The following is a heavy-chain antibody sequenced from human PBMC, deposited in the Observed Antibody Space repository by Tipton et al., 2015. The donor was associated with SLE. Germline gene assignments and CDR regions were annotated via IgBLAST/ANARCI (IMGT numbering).Heavy chain of an antibody. CDR2: IRSKAYGGTT. D-gene: IGHD2-21*01. Sequence: SLRLSCTASGFTFGDYAMSWVRQAPGKGLEWVGFIRSKAYGGTTEYAASVKGRFTISRDDSKGIAYLQMNSLKTEDTAVYYCTRVRDIVVVIAIGYFDYWGQGTLVTVSS. CDR3: TRVRDIVVVIAIGYFDY. CDR1: GFTFGDYA. J-gene: IGHJ4*02. V-gene: IGHV3-49*04.